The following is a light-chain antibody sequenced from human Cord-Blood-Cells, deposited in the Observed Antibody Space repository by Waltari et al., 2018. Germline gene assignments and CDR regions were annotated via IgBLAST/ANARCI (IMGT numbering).Light chain of an antibody. V-gene: IGLV2-14*03. CDR2: DVS. CDR3: SSYTSSSTYV. CDR1: SSDVGGYNY. Sequence: QSALTQPASVSGSPRQSITISCTGTSSDVGGYNYVSWYQQHPGKAPKLMIYDVSNRPSGVSNRFSGSKSGNTASLTISELQAEDEADYYCSSYTSSSTYVFGTGTKVTVL. J-gene: IGLJ1*01.